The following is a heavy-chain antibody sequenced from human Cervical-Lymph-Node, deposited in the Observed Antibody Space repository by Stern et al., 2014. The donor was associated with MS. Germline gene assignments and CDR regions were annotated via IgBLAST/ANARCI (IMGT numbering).Heavy chain of an antibody. Sequence: QVQLVESGPGLVKPSQTLSLTCTVSGDSISSGNYYWSWIRQPAGKGLEWIGRIYSSGTTYYNPSLRSRVTISIDTSHNQFSLNLGSVTATDTAVYYCATQGRALAPDWGQGTLVTVSS. CDR1: GDSISSGNYY. J-gene: IGHJ4*02. CDR3: ATQGRALAPD. CDR2: IYSSGTT. V-gene: IGHV4-61*02.